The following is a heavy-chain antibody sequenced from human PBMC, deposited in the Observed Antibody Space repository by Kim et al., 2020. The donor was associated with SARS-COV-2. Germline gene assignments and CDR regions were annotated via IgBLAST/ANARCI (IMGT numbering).Heavy chain of an antibody. J-gene: IGHJ3*02. CDR2: INHSGST. D-gene: IGHD6-19*01. V-gene: IGHV4-34*01. Sequence: SETLSLTCAVYGGSFSGYYWSWIRQPPGKGLEWIGEINHSGSTNYNPSLKSRVTISVDTSKNQFSLKLSSVTAADTAVYYCARVSSYSSGWLGVGGAFDIWGQGTMVTVSS. CDR3: ARVSSYSSGWLGVGGAFDI. CDR1: GGSFSGYY.